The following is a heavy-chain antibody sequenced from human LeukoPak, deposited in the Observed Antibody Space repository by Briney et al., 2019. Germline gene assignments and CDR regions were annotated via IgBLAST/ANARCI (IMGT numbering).Heavy chain of an antibody. CDR1: GYTFTSYD. V-gene: IGHV1-46*01. J-gene: IGHJ4*02. CDR3: AKSANNFNWIDY. CDR2: INPTGGTT. D-gene: IGHD1-20*01. Sequence: ASVKVSCTASGYTFTSYDINWVRQAPGQGLEWMGLINPTGGTTTYAQKFQGRVTMTRDTSTSTVYMELSSLKSEDTAVYFCAKSANNFNWIDYWGQGTLVTVSS.